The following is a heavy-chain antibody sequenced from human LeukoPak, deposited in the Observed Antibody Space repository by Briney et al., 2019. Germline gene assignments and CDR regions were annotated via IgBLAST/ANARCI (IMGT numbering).Heavy chain of an antibody. CDR2: ISSSDGNSK. V-gene: IGHV3-30*18. J-gene: IGHJ4*02. Sequence: PGGSLRLSCATSGFTFTCCGMHWVRQASGKGLEWVAAISSSDGNSKYYADSVKGRFTISRDNSKNTVYLQMNSLRADDTAVYYCAKWSGNRPLYYFDYWGLGTLVTVSS. CDR1: GFTFTCCG. D-gene: IGHD3-3*01. CDR3: AKWSGNRPLYYFDY.